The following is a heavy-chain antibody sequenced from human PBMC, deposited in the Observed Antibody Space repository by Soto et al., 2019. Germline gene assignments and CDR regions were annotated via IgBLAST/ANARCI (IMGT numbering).Heavy chain of an antibody. J-gene: IGHJ4*02. CDR1: GFTFSDYY. Sequence: GGSLRLSCAASGFTFSDYYMSWIRQAPWKGLEWVSYISSSSSYTNYADSVKGRFTISRDNAKNSLYLQMNSLRAEDTAVYYCARGGGSGYYTIDYWGQGTLVTVSS. CDR3: ARGGGSGYYTIDY. V-gene: IGHV3-11*05. D-gene: IGHD3-22*01. CDR2: ISSSSSYT.